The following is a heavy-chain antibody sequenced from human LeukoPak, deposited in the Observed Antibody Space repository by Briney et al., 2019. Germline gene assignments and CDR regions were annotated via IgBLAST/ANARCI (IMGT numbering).Heavy chain of an antibody. D-gene: IGHD2-15*01. CDR2: VFYSGST. CDR3: ARLWSTDCSGGSCPHQPNY. J-gene: IGHJ4*02. V-gene: IGHV4-39*01. CDR1: GGSVSSSSYH. Sequence: SETLSLTCTVSGGSVSSSSYHWGWIRQPPGKGLEWIGSVFYSGSTYYNPSLKSRVTMSVDTSKNQFSLKLSSVIAADTAVYYCARLWSTDCSGGSCPHQPNYWGQGTLVTVSS.